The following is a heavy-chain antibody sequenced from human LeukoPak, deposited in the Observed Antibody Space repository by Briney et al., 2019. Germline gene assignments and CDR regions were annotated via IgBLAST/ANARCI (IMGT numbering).Heavy chain of an antibody. CDR1: GFTFSDHW. CDR3: TRQSSSNAFEI. Sequence: PGGSLRLSCSASGFTFSDHWMSWVRRAPGKELEWVASIKKDETEKRYVDSTQGRFTISRDNAKNSMYLQMNSLRAEDTATYYCTRQSSSNAFEIWGQGTMLTVS. D-gene: IGHD2-2*01. CDR2: IKKDETEK. V-gene: IGHV3-7*05. J-gene: IGHJ3*02.